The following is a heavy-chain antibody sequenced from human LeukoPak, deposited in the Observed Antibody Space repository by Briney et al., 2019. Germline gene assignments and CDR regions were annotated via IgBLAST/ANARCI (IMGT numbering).Heavy chain of an antibody. J-gene: IGHJ4*02. D-gene: IGHD3-22*01. Sequence: GGSLRLSCAASGFTFSSHAMSWVRQAPGKGLEWVSAIRGSGDNTYYANSVKGRFTISRDNSKNTLYLQMSSLRAEDTAIYYCAKYYYDSSFYYFDYWGQGTLVTVSS. CDR3: AKYYYDSSFYYFDY. CDR2: IRGSGDNT. CDR1: GFTFSSHA. V-gene: IGHV3-23*01.